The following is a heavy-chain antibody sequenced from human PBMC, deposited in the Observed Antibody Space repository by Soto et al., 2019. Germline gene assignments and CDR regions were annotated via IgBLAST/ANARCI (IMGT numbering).Heavy chain of an antibody. CDR3: ARQGWDIVVVPASITFDP. CDR2: IYHSGST. V-gene: IGHV4-38-2*01. J-gene: IGHJ5*02. D-gene: IGHD2-2*01. Sequence: SGTLSLTCAVSGYSISSGYYWGWIRQPPGKGLEWIGSIYHSGSTYYNPSLKSRVTISVDTSKNQFSLKLSSVTAADTAVYYCARQGWDIVVVPASITFDPWGQGTLVTVSS. CDR1: GYSISSGYY.